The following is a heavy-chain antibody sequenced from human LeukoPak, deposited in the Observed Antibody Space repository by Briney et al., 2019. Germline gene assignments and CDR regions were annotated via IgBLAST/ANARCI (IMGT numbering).Heavy chain of an antibody. Sequence: ASVKVSCKASGYTFTSYGISWVRQAPGQGLEWMGWISAYNGNTNYAQKLQGRVTMTTDTSTSTAYMELRSLRSDDTAVYYCAREGPNYYDSSGYPPEYFHHWGQGTLVTVSS. CDR3: AREGPNYYDSSGYPPEYFHH. J-gene: IGHJ1*01. CDR2: ISAYNGNT. CDR1: GYTFTSYG. D-gene: IGHD3-22*01. V-gene: IGHV1-18*01.